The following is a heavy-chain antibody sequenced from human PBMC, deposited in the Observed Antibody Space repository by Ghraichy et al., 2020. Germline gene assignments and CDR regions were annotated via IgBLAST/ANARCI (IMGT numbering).Heavy chain of an antibody. CDR2: ISNSSSYI. CDR1: GFTFSSYS. Sequence: GGSLRLSCAASGFTFSSYSMNWVRQAPGKGLEWVSSISNSSSYIYYADSVKGRFTISRDNAKKSLYLQMNSLRAEDTAVYYCATEGATVTEAFDYWGQGTLVTISS. D-gene: IGHD4-17*01. V-gene: IGHV3-21*01. CDR3: ATEGATVTEAFDY. J-gene: IGHJ4*02.